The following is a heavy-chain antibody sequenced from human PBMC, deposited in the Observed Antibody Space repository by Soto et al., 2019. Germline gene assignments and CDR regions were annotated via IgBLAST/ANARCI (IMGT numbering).Heavy chain of an antibody. CDR3: ARDPGALDAFDI. CDR2: INSGGSST. V-gene: IGHV3-74*01. CDR1: GFTFSSYW. Sequence: GGSLRLSCAASGFTFSSYWMHWVRQAPGKGLVWVSRINSGGSSTRYAASVKGRFTIPRDNAKNTLYLQMNSLRAEDTAVYYCARDPGALDAFDIWGQGTMVTVSS. D-gene: IGHD3-10*01. J-gene: IGHJ3*02.